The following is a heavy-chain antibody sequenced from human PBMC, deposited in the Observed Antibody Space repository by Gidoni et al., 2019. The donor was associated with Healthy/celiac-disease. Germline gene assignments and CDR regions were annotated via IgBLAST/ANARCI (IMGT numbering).Heavy chain of an antibody. J-gene: IGHJ5*02. CDR1: GFTFSSYA. V-gene: IGHV3-23*04. D-gene: IGHD2-15*01. CDR3: AKDLRVYCSGGSCYSSWFDP. CDR2: ISGSGGST. Sequence: EVQLVESGGGLVQPGGSLRLSCAASGFTFSSYAMSWVRQAPGKGLEWVSAISGSGGSTYYADSVKGRFTISRDNSKNTLYLQMNSLRAEDTAVYYCAKDLRVYCSGGSCYSSWFDPWGQGTLVTVSS.